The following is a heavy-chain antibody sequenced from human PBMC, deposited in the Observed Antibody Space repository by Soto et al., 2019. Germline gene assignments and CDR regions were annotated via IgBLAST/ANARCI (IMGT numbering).Heavy chain of an antibody. CDR2: TLPIFTTA. CDR3: ATVDSSLVRLVGQFYFDH. D-gene: IGHD3-16*01. CDR1: GGTLSGYS. V-gene: IGHV1-69*01. J-gene: IGHJ4*02. Sequence: QVQLVQSGAEVKKPGSSVKVSCKASGGTLSGYSISWVRQAPGQGLEWVGGTLPIFTTANYALQFEGRLAITADESTGTAYMELSSLRSDDTAMYYCATVDSSLVRLVGQFYFDHWGQGTLVSVSS.